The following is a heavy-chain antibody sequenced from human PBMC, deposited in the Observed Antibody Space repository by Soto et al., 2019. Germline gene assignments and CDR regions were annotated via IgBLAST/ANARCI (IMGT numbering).Heavy chain of an antibody. CDR2: INHSGST. V-gene: IGHV4-31*03. D-gene: IGHD6-13*01. J-gene: IGHJ4*02. CDR3: ARAIAAAGAIYSDY. Sequence: SETLSLTCTVSGGSISSGGYYWSWIRQHPGKGLEWIGEINHSGSTNYNPSLKSRVTISVDTSKNQFSLKLSSVTAADTAVYYCARAIAAAGAIYSDYWGQGTLVTVSS. CDR1: GGSISSGGYY.